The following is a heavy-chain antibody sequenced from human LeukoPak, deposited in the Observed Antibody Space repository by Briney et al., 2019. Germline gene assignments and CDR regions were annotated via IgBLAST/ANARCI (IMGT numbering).Heavy chain of an antibody. CDR1: GFTFSTYW. J-gene: IGHJ4*02. CDR2: IKQDENEK. V-gene: IGHV3-7*01. CDR3: ARHTYYYDSSGSYYFDY. Sequence: GALRLSCAASGFTFSTYWMSWVRQAPGKGLEWVANIKQDENEKYYVDSVKGRFTISRDNAKNSLFLQMNSLRAEETAVYYCARHTYYYDSSGSYYFDYWGQGTLVTVSS. D-gene: IGHD3-22*01.